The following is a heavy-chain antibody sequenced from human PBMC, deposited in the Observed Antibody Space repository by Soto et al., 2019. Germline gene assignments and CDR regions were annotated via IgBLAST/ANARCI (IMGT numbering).Heavy chain of an antibody. CDR1: GFTVSSKY. Sequence: PRLSCAASGFTVSSKYMNWVRQAPGKGLEWVSIIWSAGLTYYADSVRGRFTISRDISKNILFLQMNNLRAEDSAIYYCAREIPHDLWGQGTLVTVS. CDR3: AREIPHDL. V-gene: IGHV3-53*01. CDR2: IWSAGLT. J-gene: IGHJ5*02.